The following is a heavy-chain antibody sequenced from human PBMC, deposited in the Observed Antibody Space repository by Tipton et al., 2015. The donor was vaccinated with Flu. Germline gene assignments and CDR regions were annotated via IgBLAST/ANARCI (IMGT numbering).Heavy chain of an antibody. V-gene: IGHV4-38-2*02. CDR1: GYSISSGYF. CDR3: ARSRSGYAHAFDI. J-gene: IGHJ3*02. CDR2: IYHSGAT. Sequence: TLSLTCTVPGYSISSGYFWGWIRQPPGKGLEWIGSIYHSGATYYSPSHKSRVTMSVDTSKNQFSLNVISVTASDTAVYYCARSRSGYAHAFDIWGQGTMVTVSS. D-gene: IGHD5-18*01.